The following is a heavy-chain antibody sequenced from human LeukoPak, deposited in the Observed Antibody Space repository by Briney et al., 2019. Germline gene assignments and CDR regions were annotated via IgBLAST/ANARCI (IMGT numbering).Heavy chain of an antibody. Sequence: SETLSLTCTVSGGSISSSTYFWGWIRQPPGKGLEWIGTIYYSGSTYYNPPLKSRVTISVDSSKSQFSLRLTSVTAADTAVYYCTRNNWFDPWGQGTLVTVSS. CDR1: GGSISSSTYF. V-gene: IGHV4-39*07. CDR2: IYYSGST. CDR3: TRNNWFDP. J-gene: IGHJ5*02.